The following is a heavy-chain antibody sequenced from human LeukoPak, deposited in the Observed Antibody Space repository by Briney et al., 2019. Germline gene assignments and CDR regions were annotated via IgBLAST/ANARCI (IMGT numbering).Heavy chain of an antibody. CDR1: GFTFSTYA. D-gene: IGHD6-13*01. CDR2: IGISEGST. V-gene: IGHV3-64*01. CDR3: ARRKDSSSPFDH. J-gene: IGHJ4*02. Sequence: GGSLRLSCVGSGFTFSTYAMHWVRQAPGKGLEYVSAIGISEGSTFYAYSVKGRFTISRDNSKNTVYLQMGSLRAEDMAVYFCARRKDSSSPFDHWGQGTLVTVSS.